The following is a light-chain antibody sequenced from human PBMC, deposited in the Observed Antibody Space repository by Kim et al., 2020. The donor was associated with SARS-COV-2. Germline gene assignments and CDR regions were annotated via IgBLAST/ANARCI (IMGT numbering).Light chain of an antibody. CDR1: SGDVGVYNS. CDR2: DVD. V-gene: IGLV2-11*01. J-gene: IGLJ3*02. CDR3: CSYTNTYTHWV. Sequence: QSALTQPRSVSGSPGQSVTISCTETSGDVGVYNSVSWYQQHPDKAPKLMIYDVDKRPSGVPDRFFGSKSGNTASLTISGLQAEDEGDYYCCSYTNTYTHWVFSGGTKLTVL.